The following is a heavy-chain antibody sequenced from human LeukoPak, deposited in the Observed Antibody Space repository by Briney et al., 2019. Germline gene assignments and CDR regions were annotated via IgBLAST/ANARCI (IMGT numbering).Heavy chain of an antibody. CDR2: ISGSGAGT. Sequence: GGSLRLSCAASGFTFSSFAMSWVRQAPGKGLDWVSSISGSGAGTYYADSVKGRFTISRDNSKNTLYLQMNSLRAEDTAVYYCAKDSRGYSGYDCFDYWGQGTLVTVSS. CDR1: GFTFSSFA. J-gene: IGHJ4*02. CDR3: AKDSRGYSGYDCFDY. V-gene: IGHV3-23*01. D-gene: IGHD5-12*01.